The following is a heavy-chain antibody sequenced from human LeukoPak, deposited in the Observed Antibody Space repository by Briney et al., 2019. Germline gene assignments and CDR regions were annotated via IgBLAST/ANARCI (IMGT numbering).Heavy chain of an antibody. Sequence: PWASVKVSCKASGYTFTSYDISWVRQAPGQGLEWMGRIIPILGIANYAQKFQGRVTITADKSTSTAYMELSSLRSEDTAVYYCASGSGGEYGYTDYWGQGTLVTVSS. V-gene: IGHV1-69*04. CDR3: ASGSGGEYGYTDY. J-gene: IGHJ4*02. CDR1: GYTFTSYD. CDR2: IIPILGIA. D-gene: IGHD3-16*01.